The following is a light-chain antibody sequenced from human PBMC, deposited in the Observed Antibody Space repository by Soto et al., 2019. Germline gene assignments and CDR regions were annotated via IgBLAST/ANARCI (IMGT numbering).Light chain of an antibody. CDR3: SSYTSSSTPWV. CDR2: EVS. V-gene: IGLV2-14*01. CDR1: SSDVGGYNY. J-gene: IGLJ3*02. Sequence: QSALTQPASVSGSPGQSLTISCTGTSSDVGGYNYVSWYQQHPGKAPKLMISEVSNRPSGVSNRFSGSKSGNTACLTIAGLQADDEADYYCSSYTSSSTPWVFGGGTKLTVL.